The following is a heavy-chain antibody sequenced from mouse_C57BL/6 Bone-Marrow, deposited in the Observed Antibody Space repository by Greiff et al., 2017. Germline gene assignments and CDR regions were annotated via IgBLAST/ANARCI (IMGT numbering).Heavy chain of an antibody. CDR1: GFTFSSYA. CDR3: ARGPYYYGSTPFAY. J-gene: IGHJ3*01. Sequence: EVQRVESGGGLVKPAGSLKLSCAASGFTFSSYAMSWVRQTPEKRLEWVATISDGGSYTYYPDNVKGRFTISRDNAKNNLYLQMSHLKSEDTAMYYCARGPYYYGSTPFAYWGQGTLVTVSA. D-gene: IGHD1-1*01. CDR2: ISDGGSYT. V-gene: IGHV5-4*01.